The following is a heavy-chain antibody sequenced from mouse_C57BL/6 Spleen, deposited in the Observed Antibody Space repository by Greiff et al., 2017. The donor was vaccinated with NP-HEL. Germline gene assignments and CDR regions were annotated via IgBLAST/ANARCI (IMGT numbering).Heavy chain of an antibody. CDR1: GFPFTDYY. Sequence: EVMLVESGGGLVQPGGSLSLSCAASGFPFTDYYMSWVRQPPGKALEWLGFSRNKANGYTTDYSASVKWRFTISRDDSQNTLYLPMNALRAEDSATYYCARDKPFAYWGQGTLVTVSA. CDR3: ARDKPFAY. J-gene: IGHJ3*01. CDR2: SRNKANGYTT. V-gene: IGHV7-3*01.